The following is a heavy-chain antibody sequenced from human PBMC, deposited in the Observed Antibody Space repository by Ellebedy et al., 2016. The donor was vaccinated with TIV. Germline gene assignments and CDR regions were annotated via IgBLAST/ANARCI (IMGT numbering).Heavy chain of an antibody. Sequence: GESLKISCEASGFTFSNYALGWARQAPGKGLEWVSTISKSGDETFYSDSVQGRFTISRDNSKNTVYLQMNSLRAEDTAVYYCARGVLSGYWGQGTLVTVSS. CDR2: ISKSGDET. CDR1: GFTFSNYA. V-gene: IGHV3-23*01. D-gene: IGHD2/OR15-2a*01. CDR3: ARGVLSGY. J-gene: IGHJ4*02.